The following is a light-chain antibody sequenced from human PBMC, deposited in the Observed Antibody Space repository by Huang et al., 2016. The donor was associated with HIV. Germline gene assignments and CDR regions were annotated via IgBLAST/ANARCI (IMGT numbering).Light chain of an antibody. CDR1: QSVLYSSNNKNY. CDR2: WAS. CDR3: QQYYSTPLT. J-gene: IGKJ4*01. Sequence: DIVMTQSPDSLAVSLGERDTINCKSSQSVLYSSNNKNYLAWYQQKPVQPPKLLIYWASTREAGVPDRFSGSGSGTDFTLTISSLQAEDVAVYYCQQYYSTPLTFGGGTKVEIK. V-gene: IGKV4-1*01.